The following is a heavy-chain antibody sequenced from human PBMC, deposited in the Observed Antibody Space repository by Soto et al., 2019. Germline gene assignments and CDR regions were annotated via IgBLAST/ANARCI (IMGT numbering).Heavy chain of an antibody. CDR1: GGTFSSYA. CDR2: IIAISGTA. CDR3: AISQGSSTSLEIYYYYYYGMDV. Sequence: QVQLVQSGAEVEKPGSSVKVSCKASGGTFSSYAISWVRQAHGQGLECMGGIIAISGTANYAQKFQGRVTITADESKSTAYMELSSLISEDTAVYYCAISQGSSTSLEIYYYYYYGMDVWGQGTTVTVYS. J-gene: IGHJ6*02. V-gene: IGHV1-69*01. D-gene: IGHD2-2*01.